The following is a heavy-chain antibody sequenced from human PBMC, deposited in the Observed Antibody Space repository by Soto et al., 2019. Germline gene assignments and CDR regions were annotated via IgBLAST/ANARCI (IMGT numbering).Heavy chain of an antibody. CDR2: VSGSGGST. J-gene: IGHJ6*02. Sequence: PGGSLGLSCAASGFTFSSYAMSWVRQAPGKGLESVSAVSGSGGSTYYADSVKGRFTISRDNSKNTLYLQMNSLRAEDTAVYYCAKDIESGYSYSRYYGMDVWGQGTTVTVSS. CDR1: GFTFSSYA. CDR3: AKDIESGYSYSRYYGMDV. D-gene: IGHD5-18*01. V-gene: IGHV3-23*01.